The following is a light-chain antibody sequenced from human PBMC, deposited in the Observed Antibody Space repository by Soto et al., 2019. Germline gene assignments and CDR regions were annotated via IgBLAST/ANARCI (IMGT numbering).Light chain of an antibody. CDR2: DVS. Sequence: QSALTQPRSVSGSPGQSVTISCTGTSSDVGGYDFVSWYQQHPGKAPKLMISDVSKRPSGVPDRFSGSKSGNTASLTIPGLQAEDEADYYCCSYAGDLALFGGGTQLTVL. V-gene: IGLV2-11*01. J-gene: IGLJ2*01. CDR1: SSDVGGYDF. CDR3: CSYAGDLAL.